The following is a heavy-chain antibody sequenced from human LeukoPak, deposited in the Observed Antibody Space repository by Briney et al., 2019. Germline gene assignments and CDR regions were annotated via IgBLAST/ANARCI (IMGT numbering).Heavy chain of an antibody. D-gene: IGHD6-13*01. J-gene: IGHJ3*02. CDR1: DGSINGYY. CDR3: ARHSAHSSTNDAFDM. Sequence: SGTLSLTCTVSDGSINGYYWSWIRQPPGKGLDWIGYMYSGGTTNYSPSLKGRVTISEDTSKNQFSLKLTSVTAADTAVYYCARHSAHSSTNDAFDMWGQGTLVIVSS. V-gene: IGHV4-59*08. CDR2: MYSGGTT.